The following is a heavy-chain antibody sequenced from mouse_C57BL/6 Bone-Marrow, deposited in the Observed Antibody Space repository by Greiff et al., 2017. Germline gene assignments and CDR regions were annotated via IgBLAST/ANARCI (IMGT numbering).Heavy chain of an antibody. D-gene: IGHD1-1*01. CDR3: ARDLLCYYGFDD. CDR1: GFTFSSYA. CDR2: ISDGGSYT. Sequence: VQLKESGGGLVKPGGSLKLSCAASGFTFSSYAMSWVRQTPEKRLEWVATISDGGSYTYYPDNVKGRFTISRDNAKNNLYLQMSHLKSEDTAMYYCARDLLCYYGFDDWGQGTTLTVSS. J-gene: IGHJ2*01. V-gene: IGHV5-4*01.